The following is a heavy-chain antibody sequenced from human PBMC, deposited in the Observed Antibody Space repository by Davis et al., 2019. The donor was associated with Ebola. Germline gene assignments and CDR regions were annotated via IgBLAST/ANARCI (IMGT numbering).Heavy chain of an antibody. CDR3: TRQGYYDSSRSFDI. D-gene: IGHD3-22*01. CDR2: IYPADSDT. CDR1: GYYFTNYW. J-gene: IGHJ2*01. V-gene: IGHV5-51*01. Sequence: GESLKISCQVSGYYFTNYWIVWVRQMPGKALEWMGRIYPADSDTRYSPSFQGQVTLSVDRSISTAYLQWSSLKASDTAMYYCTRQGYYDSSRSFDIWGRGTLVTVSS.